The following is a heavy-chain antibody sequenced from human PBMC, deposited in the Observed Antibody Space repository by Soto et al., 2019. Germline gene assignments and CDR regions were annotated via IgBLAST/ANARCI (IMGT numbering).Heavy chain of an antibody. CDR2: IYYSGST. J-gene: IGHJ5*02. Sequence: SETLSLTCTVSGGSISSGGYYWSWIRQHPGKGLEWIGYIYYSGSTYYNPSLKSRVTISVDTSKNQFSLKLSSVTAADTAVYYCARVVVVVIGGVPESYNLFDPWGQGTLVTVSS. V-gene: IGHV4-31*03. CDR1: GGSISSGGYY. CDR3: ARVVVVVIGGVPESYNLFDP. D-gene: IGHD3-22*01.